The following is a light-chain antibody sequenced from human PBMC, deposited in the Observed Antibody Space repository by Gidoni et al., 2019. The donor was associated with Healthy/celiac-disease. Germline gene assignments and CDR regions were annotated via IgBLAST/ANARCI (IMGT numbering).Light chain of an antibody. CDR2: DAS. CDR1: QRVRSY. J-gene: IGKJ4*01. CDR3: QQRSNWPPGLT. V-gene: IGKV3-11*01. Sequence: EIVLTQSPATLPLPPGERPPPSCRASQRVRSYLAWYQPKPGQVPRLLTFDASNRATGIPARFSGSGSGTDFTLTISSLEPEDFAVYYCQQRSNWPPGLTFGGGTKVEIK.